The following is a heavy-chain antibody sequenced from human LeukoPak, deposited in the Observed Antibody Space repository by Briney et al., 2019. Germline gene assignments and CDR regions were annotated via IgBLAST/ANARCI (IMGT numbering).Heavy chain of an antibody. CDR1: GFTFSSYW. CDR2: INSDGSST. J-gene: IGHJ4*02. Sequence: PTGGSLRLSCAASGFTFSSYWMHWVRQAPGKGLVGVSRINSDGSSTSYADSVKGRFTISRDNARNSLYLEMNSLRAEDTAVYYCARDYWRSIDHWGQGTLVTVSS. D-gene: IGHD1-1*01. V-gene: IGHV3-74*01. CDR3: ARDYWRSIDH.